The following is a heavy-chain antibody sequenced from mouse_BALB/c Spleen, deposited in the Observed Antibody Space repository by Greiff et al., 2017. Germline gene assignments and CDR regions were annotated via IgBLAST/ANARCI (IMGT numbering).Heavy chain of an antibody. CDR1: GFSLTGYG. Sequence: QVQLKESGPGLVAPSQSLSITCTVSGFSLTGYGVNWVRQPPGKGLEWLGMIWGDGSTDYNSALKSRLSISKDNSKSQVFLKMNSLQTDDTARYYCAREGLRRGFAYWGQGTLVTVSA. V-gene: IGHV2-6-7*01. CDR3: AREGLRRGFAY. J-gene: IGHJ3*01. CDR2: IWGDGST. D-gene: IGHD2-4*01.